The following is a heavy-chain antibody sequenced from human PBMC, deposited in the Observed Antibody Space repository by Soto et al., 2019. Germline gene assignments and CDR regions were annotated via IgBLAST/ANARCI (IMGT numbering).Heavy chain of an antibody. V-gene: IGHV3-23*01. J-gene: IGHJ4*02. Sequence: GSLRLSCAASGFTFGGYAMSWVRQAPGKGLEWVSTISGSGGSTYHADSVKGRFIVSRDNSKNTLYLQMNSLRAEDTAVYYCAKCYDGSGTFGHFDYWGQGTLVTVSS. CDR3: AKCYDGSGTFGHFDY. CDR2: ISGSGGST. D-gene: IGHD3-10*01. CDR1: GFTFGGYA.